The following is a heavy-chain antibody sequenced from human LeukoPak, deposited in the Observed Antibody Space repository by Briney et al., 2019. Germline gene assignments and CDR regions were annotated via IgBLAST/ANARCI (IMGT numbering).Heavy chain of an antibody. D-gene: IGHD6-19*01. V-gene: IGHV4-30-2*01. CDR1: GGSISSGGYY. J-gene: IGHJ4*02. Sequence: PSETLSLTCTVSGGSISSGGYYWSWIRQPPGKGLEWIGYIYHSGSTYYNPSLKSRVTISVDRSKNQFSLKLTSVTAADTAVYYCTRDHSSGCHDYWGQGTLVTVSS. CDR2: IYHSGST. CDR3: TRDHSSGCHDY.